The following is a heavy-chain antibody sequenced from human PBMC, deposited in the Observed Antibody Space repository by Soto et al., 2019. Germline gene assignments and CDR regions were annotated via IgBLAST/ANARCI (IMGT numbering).Heavy chain of an antibody. V-gene: IGHV4-34*01. CDR1: GGSFSSYY. J-gene: IGHJ4*02. CDR3: ARVPAESGDQTFDN. Sequence: QVQLQQWGAGLLKPSETLSLTCGVYGGSFSSYYWSWIRQPPGKGLEWIGEINHSGSTNYNPSLKSRVTISVDTSKNQFSLKLSSVTAADTAVYCCARVPAESGDQTFDNWGQGALVTVSS. CDR2: INHSGST.